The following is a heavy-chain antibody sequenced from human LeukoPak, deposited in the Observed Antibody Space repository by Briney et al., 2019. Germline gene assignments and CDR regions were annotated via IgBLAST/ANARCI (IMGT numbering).Heavy chain of an antibody. D-gene: IGHD3-10*01. CDR3: ARVGWFGELIPDY. CDR1: GFTFSSYS. J-gene: IGHJ4*02. Sequence: GGSLRLSCAASGFTFSSYSMNWVRQAPGKGLEWVSSISSSSSYIYYADSVKGRFTISRDNAKNSLYLQMNSLRAEDTAVYYCARVGWFGELIPDYWGQGTPVTVSS. V-gene: IGHV3-21*01. CDR2: ISSSSSYI.